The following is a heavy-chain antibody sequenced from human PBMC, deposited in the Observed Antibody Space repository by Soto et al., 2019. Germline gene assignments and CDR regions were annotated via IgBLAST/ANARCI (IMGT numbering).Heavy chain of an antibody. J-gene: IGHJ4*02. Sequence: QVQLQESGPGLVKPSETLSLTCTVSGGSVNSGGYYWSWIRQPPGKGLEWIGYIFYSGSTDYHPSPKSRVTISLDTSKNPFSLKVSSVTAADTAVYYCARGKGSSGGYFDSWGQGTLVTVSS. CDR2: IFYSGST. V-gene: IGHV4-61*08. CDR1: GGSVNSGGYY. D-gene: IGHD3-22*01. CDR3: ARGKGSSGGYFDS.